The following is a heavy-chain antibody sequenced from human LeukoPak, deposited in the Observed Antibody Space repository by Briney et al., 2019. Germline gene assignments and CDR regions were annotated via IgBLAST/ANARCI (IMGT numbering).Heavy chain of an antibody. J-gene: IGHJ4*02. V-gene: IGHV1-2*02. CDR2: INPNSGGT. CDR3: ARGSGWRKGFDY. CDR1: GYTFTGYY. D-gene: IGHD6-19*01. Sequence: ASVKVSCKASGYTFTGYYMHWVRQAPGQGLEWMGWINPNSGGTNYAQKFQGRVTMTRDTSISTAYMELSRLRSDDTAMYYCARGSGWRKGFDYWGQGTLVTVSS.